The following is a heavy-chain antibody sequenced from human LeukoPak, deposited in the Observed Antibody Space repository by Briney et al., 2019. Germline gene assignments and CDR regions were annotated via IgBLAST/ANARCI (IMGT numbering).Heavy chain of an antibody. D-gene: IGHD2-21*01. Sequence: ASVKVSCKASGGTFSSYAISWVRQAPGQGLEWMGWISAYNGNTNYAQKLQGRVTMTTDTSTCTAYMELRSLRSDDTAVYYCARDKSDWLGAFDIWGQGTMVTVSS. V-gene: IGHV1-18*01. CDR3: ARDKSDWLGAFDI. CDR2: ISAYNGNT. J-gene: IGHJ3*02. CDR1: GGTFSSYA.